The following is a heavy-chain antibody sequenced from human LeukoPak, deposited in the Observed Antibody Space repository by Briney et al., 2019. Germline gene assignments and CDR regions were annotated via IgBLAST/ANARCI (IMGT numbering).Heavy chain of an antibody. CDR1: GFTFSSYG. D-gene: IGHD3-3*01. CDR3: AKWMLRSDFWSGAFDI. J-gene: IGHJ3*02. CDR2: ISYDGSNK. V-gene: IGHV3-30*18. Sequence: GGSLRLSCAASGFTFSSYGMHWVRQAPGRGLEWVAVISYDGSNKYYADSVKGRFTISRDNSKNTLFLQMNSLRGEDTAIYYCAKWMLRSDFWSGAFDIWGQGTMVTV.